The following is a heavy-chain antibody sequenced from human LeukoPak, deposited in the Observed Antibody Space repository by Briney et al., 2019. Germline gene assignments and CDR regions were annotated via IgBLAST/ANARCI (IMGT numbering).Heavy chain of an antibody. J-gene: IGHJ3*02. CDR2: IGNSGGST. Sequence: GGSLRLSCAASGFTFSSYAMSWLRQAPGKGLEWVSTIGNSGGSTYYADSVKGRFTIARDDSENTLFLQMSSLRAEDTAAYYCARQRYSYDAFDIWGQGTMVTVSS. D-gene: IGHD5-18*01. V-gene: IGHV3-23*01. CDR1: GFTFSSYA. CDR3: ARQRYSYDAFDI.